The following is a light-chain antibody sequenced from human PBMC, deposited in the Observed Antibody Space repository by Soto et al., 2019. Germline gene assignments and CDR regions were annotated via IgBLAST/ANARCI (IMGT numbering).Light chain of an antibody. CDR1: QSISSSY. Sequence: EIVLTQSPGTLSLSPGERATLSCRASQSISSSYLAWYQQKPGQAPRLLIYGASSRATGIPDRISGSGSGTDFTLTISRLEAEDFAVYYCQQYGSSPWTVGQGTKVEIK. CDR2: GAS. CDR3: QQYGSSPWT. J-gene: IGKJ1*01. V-gene: IGKV3-20*01.